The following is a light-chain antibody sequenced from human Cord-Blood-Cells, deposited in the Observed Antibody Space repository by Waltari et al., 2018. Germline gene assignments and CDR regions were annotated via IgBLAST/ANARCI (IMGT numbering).Light chain of an antibody. CDR2: DVS. CDR1: SSDVGGYNY. V-gene: IGLV2-14*01. CDR3: SSYTSSSTL. J-gene: IGLJ2*01. Sequence: QSALTQPASVSGSPGQSITISCTGTSSDVGGYNYVSWYQQHPGKAPKLMIYDVSNRPAGFSNRFSGSKSGNTAPLTISGLQAEDEADYYCSSYTSSSTLFGGGTKLTVL.